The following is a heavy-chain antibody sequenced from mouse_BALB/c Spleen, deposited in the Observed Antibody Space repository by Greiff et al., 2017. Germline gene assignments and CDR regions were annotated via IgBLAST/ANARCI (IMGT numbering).Heavy chain of an antibody. Sequence: EVKVVESGGGLVQPGGSLKLSCAASGFTFSSYTMSWVRQTPEKRLEWVAYISNGGGSTYYPDTVKGRFTISRDNAKNTLYLQMSSLKSEDTAMYYCARHSDDGYGDAPYYYAMDYWGQGTSVTVSS. CDR1: GFTFSSYT. V-gene: IGHV5-12-2*01. CDR2: ISNGGGST. J-gene: IGHJ4*01. CDR3: ARHSDDGYGDAPYYYAMDY. D-gene: IGHD2-3*01.